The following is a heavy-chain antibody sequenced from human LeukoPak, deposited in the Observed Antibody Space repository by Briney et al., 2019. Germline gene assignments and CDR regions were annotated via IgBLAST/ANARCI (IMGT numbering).Heavy chain of an antibody. V-gene: IGHV1-69*13. CDR1: GGTFSSYA. J-gene: IGHJ5*02. Sequence: GASVKVSCKASGGTFSSYAISWVRQAPGQGLERMGGIIPIFGTANYAQKFQGRVTITADESTSTAYMELSSLRSEDTAVYYCACSVMVRGVIITGEFSWFDPWGQGTLVTVSS. D-gene: IGHD3-10*01. CDR2: IIPIFGTA. CDR3: ACSVMVRGVIITGEFSWFDP.